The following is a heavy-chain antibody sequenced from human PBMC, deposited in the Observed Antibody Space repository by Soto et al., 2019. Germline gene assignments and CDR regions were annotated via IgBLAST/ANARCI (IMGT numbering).Heavy chain of an antibody. Sequence: QVQLVESGGGVVQPGRSLRLSCAASGFTFSSYGMHWVRQAPGKGLEWVAVISYDGSNKYYADSVKGRFTISRDNSKKKLYLTMNSLRDEDTDVYYCATGEFDPLLAATSFDYWGQGTLVTVSS. CDR2: ISYDGSNK. CDR1: GFTFSSYG. V-gene: IGHV3-30*03. J-gene: IGHJ4*02. CDR3: ATGEFDPLLAATSFDY. D-gene: IGHD2-15*01.